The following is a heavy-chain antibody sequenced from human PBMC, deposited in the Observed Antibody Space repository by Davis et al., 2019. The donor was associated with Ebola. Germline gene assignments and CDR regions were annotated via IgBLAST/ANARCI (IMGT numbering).Heavy chain of an antibody. CDR1: GFTYSDYS. J-gene: IGHJ6*02. D-gene: IGHD3-3*01. CDR2: MSGDSLKI. V-gene: IGHV3-48*04. Sequence: GESLKISCTTSGFTYSDYSMQCVRQTPGKGLEWLSYMSGDSLKIYYADSVKGRFTISRDNRKNSLFLQMNNLRGDDTAVYYCTRSVEYGLDVWGQGTAVTVSS. CDR3: TRSVEYGLDV.